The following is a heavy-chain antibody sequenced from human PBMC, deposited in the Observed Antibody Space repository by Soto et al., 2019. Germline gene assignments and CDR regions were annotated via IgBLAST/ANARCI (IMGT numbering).Heavy chain of an antibody. D-gene: IGHD3-3*01. CDR2: ISGSGGST. J-gene: IGHJ6*03. CDR3: ANISPPVLRFLDGYMDV. V-gene: IGHV3-23*01. CDR1: GFTFSSYA. Sequence: PXGSLRLSCAASGFTFSSYAMSWVRQAPGKGLEWVSAISGSGGSTYYADSVKGRFTISRDNSKNTLYLQMNSLRAEDTAVYYCANISPPVLRFLDGYMDVWGKGTTVTVSS.